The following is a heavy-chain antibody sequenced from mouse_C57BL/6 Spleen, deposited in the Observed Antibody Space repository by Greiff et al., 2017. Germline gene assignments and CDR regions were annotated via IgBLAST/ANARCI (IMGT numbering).Heavy chain of an antibody. Sequence: VKVVESGAELVRPGTSVKVSCKASGYAFTNYLIEWVKQRPGQGLEWIGVINPGSGGTNYNEKFKGKATLTADKSSSTAYMQLSSLTSEDSAVYFCARSGDGPAWFAYWGQGTLVTVSA. V-gene: IGHV1-54*01. CDR3: ARSGDGPAWFAY. D-gene: IGHD2-3*01. CDR2: INPGSGGT. CDR1: GYAFTNYL. J-gene: IGHJ3*01.